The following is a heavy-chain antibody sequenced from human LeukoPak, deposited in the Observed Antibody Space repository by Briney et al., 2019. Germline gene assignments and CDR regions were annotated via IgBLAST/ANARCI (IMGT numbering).Heavy chain of an antibody. CDR2: IGTSSTTI. CDR1: GFTFSDYG. Sequence: GGSLRLSCAASGFTFSDYGMIWVRQPPGKGLEWVSNIGTSSTTIYYADSVKGRFTISRDNAKNSLYLQMNSLRADDTAVYYCARFAAGGSYYYYMDVWGKGTTVTVSS. D-gene: IGHD6-25*01. CDR3: ARFAAGGSYYYYMDV. V-gene: IGHV3-48*01. J-gene: IGHJ6*03.